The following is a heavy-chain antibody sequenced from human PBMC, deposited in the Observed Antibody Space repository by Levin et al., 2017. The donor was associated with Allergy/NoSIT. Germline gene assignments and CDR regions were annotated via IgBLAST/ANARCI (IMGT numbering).Heavy chain of an antibody. J-gene: IGHJ4*02. CDR1: GGSISSSSYY. V-gene: IGHV4-39*01. D-gene: IGHD5-12*01. Sequence: PSQTLSLTCTVSGGSISSSSYYWGWIRQPPGKGLEWIGSIYYSGSTYYNPSLKSRVTISVDTSKNQFSLKLSSVTAADTAVYYCARLYSGYESTDYWGQGTLVTVSS. CDR3: ARLYSGYESTDY. CDR2: IYYSGST.